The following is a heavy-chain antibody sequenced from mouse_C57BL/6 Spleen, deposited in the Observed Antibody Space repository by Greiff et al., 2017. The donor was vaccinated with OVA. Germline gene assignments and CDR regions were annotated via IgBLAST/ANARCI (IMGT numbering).Heavy chain of an antibody. CDR2: IHPNSGST. J-gene: IGHJ1*03. Sequence: QVQLQQPGAELVKPGASVKLSCKASGYTFTSYWMHWVKQRPGQGLEWIGMIHPNSGSTNYNEKFKSKATLTVDKSSSTAYMQLSSLTSEDSAVYYCAREDSSSPCWYFDVWGTGTTVTVSS. D-gene: IGHD1-1*01. CDR3: AREDSSSPCWYFDV. CDR1: GYTFTSYW. V-gene: IGHV1-64*01.